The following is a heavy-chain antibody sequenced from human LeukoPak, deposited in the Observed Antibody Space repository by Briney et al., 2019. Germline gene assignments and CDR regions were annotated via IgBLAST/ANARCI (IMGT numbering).Heavy chain of an antibody. CDR1: GGSISSGVYY. D-gene: IGHD2-21*02. CDR3: ARVPAYCGGDCYKNAFDV. Sequence: SETLSLTCTVSGGSISSGVYYWSWIRQHPGKGLEWIGYIYYSGSTYYNPSLKSRVTISVDTSKNQFSLKLSSVTAADTAVYYCARVPAYCGGDCYKNAFDVWGQGTMVTVSS. CDR2: IYYSGST. V-gene: IGHV4-31*03. J-gene: IGHJ3*01.